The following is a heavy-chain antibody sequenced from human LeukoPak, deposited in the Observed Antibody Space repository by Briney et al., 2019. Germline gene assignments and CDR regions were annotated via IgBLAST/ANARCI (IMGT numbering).Heavy chain of an antibody. D-gene: IGHD6-13*01. CDR1: GFTFSSYS. CDR3: ARREGAAAAGTPYYYYYMDV. V-gene: IGHV3-48*01. Sequence: VGSLRLSCAASGFTFSSYSMNWVRQAPGKGLEWVSYISSSSSTIYYADSVKGRFTISRDNAKNSLYLQMNSLRAEDTAVYYCARREGAAAAGTPYYYYYMDVWGKGTTVTVSS. J-gene: IGHJ6*03. CDR2: ISSSSSTI.